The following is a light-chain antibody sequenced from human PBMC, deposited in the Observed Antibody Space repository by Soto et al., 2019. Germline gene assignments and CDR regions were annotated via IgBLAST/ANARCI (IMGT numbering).Light chain of an antibody. V-gene: IGKV2-28*01. Sequence: DIVMTQSPLSLPVTPGEPASISCRSSQSLLHSHGCNYLDWYLQKPGQSPQLLIYLGSNRASGVPDRFSGSGSGTDFTLQISRVEAEDVGVYYCMQALQTPRYTFGQGTKLEIK. CDR1: QSLLHSHGCNY. CDR2: LGS. CDR3: MQALQTPRYT. J-gene: IGKJ2*01.